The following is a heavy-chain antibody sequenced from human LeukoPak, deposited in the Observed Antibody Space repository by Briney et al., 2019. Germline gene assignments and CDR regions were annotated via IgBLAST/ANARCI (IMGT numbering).Heavy chain of an antibody. CDR1: GFTVSGNY. CDR2: IYSGGSI. J-gene: IGHJ4*02. CDR3: ARGDITVVGYFDY. Sequence: GGSLRLSCAASGFTVSGNYMSWVRQAPGKELEWVSVIYSGGSIYYADSVKGRFIISRDNSKNTLYLHMNSLRAEDTAVYYCARGDITVVGYFDYWGQGTLVTVSS. D-gene: IGHD4-23*01. V-gene: IGHV3-66*01.